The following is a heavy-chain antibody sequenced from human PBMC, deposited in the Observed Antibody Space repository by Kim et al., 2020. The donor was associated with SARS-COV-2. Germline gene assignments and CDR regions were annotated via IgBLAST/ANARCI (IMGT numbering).Heavy chain of an antibody. V-gene: IGHV3-33*06. CDR3: AKEYYDILTGYGAYDY. J-gene: IGHJ4*02. Sequence: SVKGRFTISRDNSKNTLYLQMNSLRAEDTAVYYCAKEYYDILTGYGAYDYWGQGTLVTVSS. D-gene: IGHD3-9*01.